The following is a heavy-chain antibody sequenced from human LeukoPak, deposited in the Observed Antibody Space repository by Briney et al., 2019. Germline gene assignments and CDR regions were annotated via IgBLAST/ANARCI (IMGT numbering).Heavy chain of an antibody. CDR1: GYTFTGYY. J-gene: IGHJ3*01. V-gene: IGHV1-2*02. Sequence: ASVKVSCKASGYTFTGYYMHWVRQAPGQGLEWMGWINPNSGDTKYAQKFQGRVTISADTSIGTASLQWSSLKASDTAIYYCARRDWLHQRFNVFDVWGPGTMVIVSS. CDR2: INPNSGDT. CDR3: ARRDWLHQRFNVFDV. D-gene: IGHD5-24*01.